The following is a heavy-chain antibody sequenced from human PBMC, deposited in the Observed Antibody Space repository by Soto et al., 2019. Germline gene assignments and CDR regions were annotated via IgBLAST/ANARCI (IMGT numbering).Heavy chain of an antibody. CDR1: GFTFSSNA. D-gene: IGHD2-15*01. J-gene: IGHJ4*02. V-gene: IGHV3-9*01. Sequence: GGSLRLSCAASGFTFSSNAMNWVRQAPGKGLEWVSGINWNSVTMGYADSVKGRFTISRDNAKNSLYLQMNSLRADDTALYYCTTGFCTDGSCPLDSWGQGTLVTVSS. CDR2: INWNSVTM. CDR3: TTGFCTDGSCPLDS.